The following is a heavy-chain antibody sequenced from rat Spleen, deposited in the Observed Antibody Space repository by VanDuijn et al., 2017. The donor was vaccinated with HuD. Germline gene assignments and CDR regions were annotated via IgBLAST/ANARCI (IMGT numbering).Heavy chain of an antibody. V-gene: IGHV5-62*01. J-gene: IGHJ3*01. Sequence: VQLVESGGGLVQPGKSLKLSCSASGFTFSSYGIHWIRQPPGKGLDWVAYISRSNGTVYADAVKGRFTISRDNAKNTLYLQLNSLKSEDTAIYYCARRATEGSGFAYWGQGTLVTVSS. CDR1: GFTFSSYG. D-gene: IGHD1-11*01. CDR3: ARRATEGSGFAY. CDR2: ISRSNGT.